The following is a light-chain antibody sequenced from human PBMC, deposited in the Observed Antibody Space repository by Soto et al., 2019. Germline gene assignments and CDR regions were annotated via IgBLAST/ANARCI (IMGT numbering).Light chain of an antibody. J-gene: IGKJ4*01. CDR1: QNINSF. Sequence: DIQMTQSPSSLSASVGDTVTITCRASQNINSFLNWYQQKPGQAPNLLIYAASTLQSGVPSRFSGSGSGTHFTLTISSLQPEYFATYFCQQAYSTLTFGGGTKVEIK. V-gene: IGKV1-39*01. CDR3: QQAYSTLT. CDR2: AAS.